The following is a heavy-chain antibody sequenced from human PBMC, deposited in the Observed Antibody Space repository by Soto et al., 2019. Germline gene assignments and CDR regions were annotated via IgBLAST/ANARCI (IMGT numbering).Heavy chain of an antibody. CDR1: GFTFSSYA. CDR2: ISGSGGTT. J-gene: IGHJ4*02. CDR3: AKSTKVISTSFDY. V-gene: IGHV3-23*01. D-gene: IGHD2-21*01. Sequence: GGSLRLSCVAPGFTFSSYALNWVRQAPGRGLEWVSAISGSGGTTYYADSVKGRFTISRDNSKNTLFLQMNSLRAEDAAIYYCAKSTKVISTSFDYWGQGSLVTVS.